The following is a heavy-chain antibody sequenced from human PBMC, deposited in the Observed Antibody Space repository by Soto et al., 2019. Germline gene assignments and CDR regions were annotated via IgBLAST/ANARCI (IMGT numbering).Heavy chain of an antibody. CDR3: ARFDWLSAWFDP. CDR1: GYTFTHYA. D-gene: IGHD3-9*01. CDR2: ISAYNDNM. J-gene: IGHJ5*02. Sequence: QAQLVQSRAEVKKPGASVKVSCTTCGYTFTHYAVSWVRQAPGQGLEWVGWISAYNDNMRYAQKFQGRVTMTTDTSMSTVYMELRSLRSDDTAVYYCARFDWLSAWFDPWGQGTPITVSS. V-gene: IGHV1-18*01.